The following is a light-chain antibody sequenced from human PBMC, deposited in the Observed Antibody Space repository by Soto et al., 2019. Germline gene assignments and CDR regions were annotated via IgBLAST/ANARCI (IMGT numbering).Light chain of an antibody. Sequence: AIRMTQSPSSLSASTGDRVTITCRASQGISSYLAWYQQKPGKAPKLLIYAASTLKSGVPSRFSGSGSGTDFTLTISCLQSEDFATYYCQQYYSYPPETFGGGTKVEIK. CDR2: AAS. V-gene: IGKV1-8*01. J-gene: IGKJ4*01. CDR1: QGISSY. CDR3: QQYYSYPPET.